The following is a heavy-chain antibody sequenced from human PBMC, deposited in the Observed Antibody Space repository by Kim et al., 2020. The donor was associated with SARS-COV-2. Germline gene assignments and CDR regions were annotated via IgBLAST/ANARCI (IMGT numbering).Heavy chain of an antibody. J-gene: IGHJ4*02. D-gene: IGHD2-15*01. Sequence: ASVKVSCKASGYTFTSYGISWVRQAPGQGLEWMGWISAYNGNTNYAQKLQGRVTMTTDTSTSTAYMELRSLRSDDTAVYYCARDGEYCSGGSCKFDYWGQGTLVTVSS. V-gene: IGHV1-18*01. CDR1: GYTFTSYG. CDR3: ARDGEYCSGGSCKFDY. CDR2: ISAYNGNT.